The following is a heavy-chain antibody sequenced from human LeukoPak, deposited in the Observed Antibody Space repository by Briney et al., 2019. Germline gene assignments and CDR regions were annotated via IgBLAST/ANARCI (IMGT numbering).Heavy chain of an antibody. Sequence: GGSLRLSCAASGFTFSSCWMHWVRQTPGKGLVWVSRINNDGSGTSYADSVKDRFTISRDNAKNILFLQMNSLRAEDTAVYYCARPLRESGYFYFDYWGQGTLVTVSS. D-gene: IGHD3-3*01. CDR2: INNDGSGT. CDR1: GFTFSSCW. V-gene: IGHV3-74*01. CDR3: ARPLRESGYFYFDY. J-gene: IGHJ4*02.